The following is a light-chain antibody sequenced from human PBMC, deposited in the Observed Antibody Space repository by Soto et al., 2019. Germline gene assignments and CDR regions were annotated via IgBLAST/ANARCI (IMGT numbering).Light chain of an antibody. CDR2: GAS. V-gene: IGKV3-20*01. CDR1: QSVSSTF. CDR3: QQFDSSVT. Sequence: EIVLTQSTGSLSLSPGERATLSCRASQSVSSTFFAWYQQRPGQAPRLGMYGASSRATGIPERFSGSGSGTDFTLTISRLEPEDFAVYYCQQFDSSVTFGQGTKVEIK. J-gene: IGKJ1*01.